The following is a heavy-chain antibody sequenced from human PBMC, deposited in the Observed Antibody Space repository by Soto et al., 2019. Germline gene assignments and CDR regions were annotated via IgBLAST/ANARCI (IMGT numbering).Heavy chain of an antibody. CDR3: ARLRLRLDVFDI. J-gene: IGHJ3*02. V-gene: IGHV1-2*02. D-gene: IGHD4-17*01. Sequence: ASVKVSCKASEYTFTGYHMHWVRQAPGQGLEWMGWINPNSGGTNYAQKFQGRVTMTRDTSTNTAYMELSRLRSDDTAVYYCARLRLRLDVFDIWGQGTMVT. CDR1: EYTFTGYH. CDR2: INPNSGGT.